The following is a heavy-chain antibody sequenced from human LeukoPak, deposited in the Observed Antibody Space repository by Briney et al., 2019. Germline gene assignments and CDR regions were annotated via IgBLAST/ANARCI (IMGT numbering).Heavy chain of an antibody. CDR1: GFTFDDHA. V-gene: IGHV3-9*01. D-gene: IGHD5-12*01. CDR3: AKDMGIVVTIVDY. CDR2: ISWNSGSI. Sequence: GRSLRLSCAASGFTFDDHAMHWVRQAPGKGLEWVSGISWNSGSIGYADSVKGRFTISRDNAKNSQYLQMNSLRAEDTALYYCAKDMGIVVTIVDYWGQGTLVTVSS. J-gene: IGHJ4*02.